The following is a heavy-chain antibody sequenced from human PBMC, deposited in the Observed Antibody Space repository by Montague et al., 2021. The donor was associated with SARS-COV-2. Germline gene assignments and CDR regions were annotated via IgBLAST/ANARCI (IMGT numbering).Heavy chain of an antibody. V-gene: IGHV4-59*08. CDR3: VRHPHYDGLNGPPDF. CDR1: GVSVTDYY. D-gene: IGHD3-9*01. Sequence: SETLSLTCTVSGVSVTDYYWSWIRQPPGEGLEWVGDVLYNKGTNFNPSLKSRVAISVDTSKNQFSLRLTSVTAADTAFYHCVRHPHYDGLNGPPDFWDQGTLVTVSS. CDR2: VLYNKGT. J-gene: IGHJ4*02.